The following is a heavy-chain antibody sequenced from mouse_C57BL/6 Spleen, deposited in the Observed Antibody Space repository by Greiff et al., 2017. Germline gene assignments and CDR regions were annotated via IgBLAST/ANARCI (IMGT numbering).Heavy chain of an antibody. V-gene: IGHV1-82*01. CDR1: GYAFSSSW. J-gene: IGHJ3*01. CDR3: ARHIGDGYPAY. D-gene: IGHD2-3*01. CDR2: IYPGDGDT. Sequence: QVQLQQSGPELVKPGASVKISCKASGYAFSSSWMNWVKQRPGKGLEWIGRIYPGDGDTNYNGKFKGKATLTADKSSSTAYMQRSSLTSEDSAVYCGARHIGDGYPAYWGQGTLVTVSA.